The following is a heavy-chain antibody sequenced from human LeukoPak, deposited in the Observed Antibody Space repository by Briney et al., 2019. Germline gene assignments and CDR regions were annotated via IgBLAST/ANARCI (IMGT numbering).Heavy chain of an antibody. V-gene: IGHV5-51*01. CDR2: IYPGDSDT. CDR1: GYSFTSYW. CDR3: ARILQYYYDSSGYCDY. J-gene: IGHJ4*02. Sequence: GESLKISCKGSGYSFTSYWIGWVRQMPGKGLEWMGIIYPGDSDTRYSPSFQGQVTISADKSISTAYLQWSSLKASDTAMYYCARILQYYYDSSGYCDYWGQGTLVTVSS. D-gene: IGHD3-22*01.